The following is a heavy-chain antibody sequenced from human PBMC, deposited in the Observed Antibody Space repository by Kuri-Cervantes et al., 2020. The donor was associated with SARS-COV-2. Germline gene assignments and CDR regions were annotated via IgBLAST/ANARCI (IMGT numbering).Heavy chain of an antibody. CDR2: IKQDGSEK. CDR1: GFTFSSYW. Sequence: GESLKISCAASGFTFSSYWMSWVRQAPGKGLEWVANIKQDGSEKYYVDSVKGRFTISRDNAKNSLYLQMNSLRAEDTAVYYCAKDRVATTPELFDLWGRGTLVTVSS. J-gene: IGHJ2*01. D-gene: IGHD5-12*01. CDR3: AKDRVATTPELFDL. V-gene: IGHV3-7*03.